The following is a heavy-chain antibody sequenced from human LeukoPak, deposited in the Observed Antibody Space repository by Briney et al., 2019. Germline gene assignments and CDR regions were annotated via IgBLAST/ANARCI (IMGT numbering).Heavy chain of an antibody. Sequence: ASVKVSCKASGYTFTDYYMHWVQQAPGQGLEWMGWINPSSGDTNYAQKFQGRVTMTRDTSISTAYMELSRLRSDDTAVYYCARDSVDYGDYAYWGQGTLVTVSS. CDR2: INPSSGDT. J-gene: IGHJ4*02. CDR3: ARDSVDYGDYAY. V-gene: IGHV1-2*02. CDR1: GYTFTDYY. D-gene: IGHD4-17*01.